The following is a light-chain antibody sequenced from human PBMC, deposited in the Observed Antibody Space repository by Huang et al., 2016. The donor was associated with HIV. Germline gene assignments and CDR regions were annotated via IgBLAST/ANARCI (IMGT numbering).Light chain of an antibody. J-gene: IGKJ1*01. Sequence: ELVMTQSPDTLSVSPGKRATLSCTASQVVASNVAWYQQKPGQPPSLLIFAANTRATSVPARFSASGSGTEFTLTIDSLQSEDFALYYCQQYNAWPRTFGQGTRVEV. CDR1: QVVASN. CDR3: QQYNAWPRT. V-gene: IGKV3-15*01. CDR2: AAN.